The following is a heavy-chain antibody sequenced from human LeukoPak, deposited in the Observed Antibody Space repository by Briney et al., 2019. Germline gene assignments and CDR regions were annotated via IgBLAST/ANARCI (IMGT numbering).Heavy chain of an antibody. Sequence: GASVKVSCKASGYTFTSYGISWVRQAPGQGLEWMGWISAYNGNTNYAQKLQGRVTVTTDTSTSTAYMELRSLRSDDTAVYYCARGFLWFGELIASDHWGQGTLVTVSS. J-gene: IGHJ4*02. CDR1: GYTFTSYG. CDR3: ARGFLWFGELIASDH. V-gene: IGHV1-18*04. CDR2: ISAYNGNT. D-gene: IGHD3-10*01.